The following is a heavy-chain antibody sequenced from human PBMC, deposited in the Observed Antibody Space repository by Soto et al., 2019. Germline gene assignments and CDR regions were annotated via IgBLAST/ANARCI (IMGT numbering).Heavy chain of an antibody. CDR2: IYYSGST. D-gene: IGHD6-13*01. V-gene: IGHV4-31*03. Sequence: SETLSLTCTVSGGSISSGGYYWSWIRQHPGKGLEWIGYIYYSGSTYYNPSLKSRVTISVDTSKNQFSLKLSSVTAADTAVYNCARQEVRAAAALDWFDPWGQGTLVTVSS. CDR1: GGSISSGGYY. CDR3: ARQEVRAAAALDWFDP. J-gene: IGHJ5*02.